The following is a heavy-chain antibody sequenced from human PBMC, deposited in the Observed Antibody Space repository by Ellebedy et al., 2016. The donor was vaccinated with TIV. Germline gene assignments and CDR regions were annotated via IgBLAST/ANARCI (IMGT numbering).Heavy chain of an antibody. V-gene: IGHV4-34*12. CDR2: IFHSGES. CDR1: GSPFGGYY. Sequence: MPGGSLRLSCGVSGSPFGGYYWSWIRQSQGKGVEWSGEIFHSGESNYNPSLKSRVTLSVDTSKNPISLSLSSMTAADTAVYYCTKGIGMDVWGTGTTVNVSA. J-gene: IGHJ6*04. CDR3: TKGIGMDV.